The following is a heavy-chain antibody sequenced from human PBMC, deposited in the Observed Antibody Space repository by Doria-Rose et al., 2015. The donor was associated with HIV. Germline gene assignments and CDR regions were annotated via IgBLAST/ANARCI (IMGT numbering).Heavy chain of an antibody. Sequence: QVTLKESGPVLVKPTETLTLTCTVSGVSLSSPGMGVSWIRQPPGKALEWLANIFPDDERSYKTSLKSRLTTSRGTSKSQVVLTMTDMDPVDTATYYCARIKSSRWYHKYYFDFWGQGTLVIVSA. CDR1: GVSLSSPGMG. V-gene: IGHV2-26*01. J-gene: IGHJ4*02. D-gene: IGHD6-13*01. CDR2: IFPDDER. CDR3: ARIKSSRWYHKYYFDF.